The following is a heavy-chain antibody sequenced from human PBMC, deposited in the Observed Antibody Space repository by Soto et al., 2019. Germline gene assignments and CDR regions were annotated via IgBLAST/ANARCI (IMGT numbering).Heavy chain of an antibody. CDR2: IYYSGST. V-gene: IGHV4-30-4*01. Sequence: QVQLQESGPGLVKPSQTLSLTCTVSGGSISSDDYYRSWIRQPPGKGLECIGYIYYSGSTYYNPSLKSRVTISVDTSKNQFSLKLRSVTAADTAVYYCARFIRRPAFDIWGQGTMVTVSS. D-gene: IGHD3-16*02. CDR3: ARFIRRPAFDI. J-gene: IGHJ3*02. CDR1: GGSISSDDYY.